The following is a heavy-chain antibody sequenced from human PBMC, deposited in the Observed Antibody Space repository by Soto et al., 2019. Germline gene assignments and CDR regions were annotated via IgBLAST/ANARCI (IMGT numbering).Heavy chain of an antibody. Sequence: GGSLRLSCAASGFTFDDYAMHWVRQAPGKGLEWVSGISWNSGSIGYADSVKGRFTISRDNAKNSLYLQMNSLRAEDTALYYCAKDIFGWGLRAFDIWGQGTMVTVSS. CDR3: AKDIFGWGLRAFDI. CDR2: ISWNSGSI. D-gene: IGHD2-21*01. J-gene: IGHJ3*02. V-gene: IGHV3-9*01. CDR1: GFTFDDYA.